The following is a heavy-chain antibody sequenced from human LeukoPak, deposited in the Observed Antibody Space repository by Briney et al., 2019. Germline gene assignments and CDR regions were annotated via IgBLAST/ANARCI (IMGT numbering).Heavy chain of an antibody. CDR1: GFTLSSYW. CDR3: ARESYDAFGI. Sequence: PGGSLRLSCAASGFTLSSYWMTWVRQAPGKGLEWVAVISYDGSNKYYADSVKGRFTISRDNSKNTLYLQMNSLRAEDAAVYYCARESYDAFGIWGQGTMVTVSS. CDR2: ISYDGSNK. J-gene: IGHJ3*02. V-gene: IGHV3-30-3*01.